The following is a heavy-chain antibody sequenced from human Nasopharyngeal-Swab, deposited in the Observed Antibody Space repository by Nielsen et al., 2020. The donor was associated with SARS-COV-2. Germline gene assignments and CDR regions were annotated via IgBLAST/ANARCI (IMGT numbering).Heavy chain of an antibody. CDR3: AKDPSAAMDV. CDR1: GFTFESYG. Sequence: GSPRLSCEASGFTFESYGMTWVRQAPGKGLEWVSTISGSGDNTHYADSVRGRFTISRDNSQRTVFLQMTSLRAEDTALYYCAKDPSAAMDVWGKGTTVIVSS. D-gene: IGHD6-13*01. CDR2: ISGSGDNT. J-gene: IGHJ6*03. V-gene: IGHV3-23*01.